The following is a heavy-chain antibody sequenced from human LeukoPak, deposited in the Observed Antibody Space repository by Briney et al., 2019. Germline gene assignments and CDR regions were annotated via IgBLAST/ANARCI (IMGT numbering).Heavy chain of an antibody. D-gene: IGHD3-10*01. J-gene: IGHJ3*01. V-gene: IGHV3-30*18. CDR2: ISYDGSNK. CDR1: RFTFSSYG. CDR3: ANYYFGELM. Sequence: PPGGSLRLSCAASRFTFSSYGMHWVRQAPGKGLEWVAVISYDGSNKYYTDSVKGRFTISRDNSKNTLYLQMNSLRAEDTAVYYCANYYFGELMWGQGTMVTVSS.